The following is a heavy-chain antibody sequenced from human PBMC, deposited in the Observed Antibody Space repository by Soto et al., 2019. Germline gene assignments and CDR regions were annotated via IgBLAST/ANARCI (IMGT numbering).Heavy chain of an antibody. V-gene: IGHV1-2*04. CDR2: INPNSGGT. Sequence: GASVKVSCKASGYTFTGYYMHWVRQAPGQGLEWMGWINPNSGGTNYAQKFQGWVTMTRDTSISTAYMELSRLRSDDTAVYYCARGSWHYGSGSYYNIRPDAFDIWGQGTMVTVSS. CDR1: GYTFTGYY. D-gene: IGHD3-10*01. CDR3: ARGSWHYGSGSYYNIRPDAFDI. J-gene: IGHJ3*02.